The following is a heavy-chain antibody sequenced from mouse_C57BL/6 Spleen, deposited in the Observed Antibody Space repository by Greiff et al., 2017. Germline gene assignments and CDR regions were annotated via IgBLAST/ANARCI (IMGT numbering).Heavy chain of an antibody. CDR3: ARDTTTVVATGDY. D-gene: IGHD1-1*01. Sequence: DVMLVESGGGLVKPGGSLKLSCAASGFTFSSYAMSWVRQTPEKRLEWVATISDGGSYTYYPDNVKGRFTISRDNAKNNLYMQMSHLKSEDTAVYYCARDTTTVVATGDYWGQGTTLTVSS. J-gene: IGHJ2*01. V-gene: IGHV5-4*01. CDR2: ISDGGSYT. CDR1: GFTFSSYA.